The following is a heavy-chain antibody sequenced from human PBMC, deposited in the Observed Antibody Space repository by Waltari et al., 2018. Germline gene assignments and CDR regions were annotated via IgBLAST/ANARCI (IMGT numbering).Heavy chain of an antibody. CDR3: AKEGNVVVVPAAIVDY. Sequence: QVHLVESGGGVVQPGGSLRLAGAASGFTFTCYGIIWVRQAPGSGLEWVAFISFDGSNRYYADSVKGRFTISRDNNENTLYLQMSSLRAEDTAVYYCAKEGNVVVVPAAIVDYWGQGTLVTVSS. D-gene: IGHD2-2*01. CDR1: GFTFTCYG. V-gene: IGHV3-30*02. CDR2: ISFDGSNR. J-gene: IGHJ4*02.